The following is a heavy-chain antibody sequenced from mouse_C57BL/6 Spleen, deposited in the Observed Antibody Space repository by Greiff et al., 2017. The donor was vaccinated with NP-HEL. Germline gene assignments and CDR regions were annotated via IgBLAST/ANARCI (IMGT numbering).Heavy chain of an antibody. D-gene: IGHD6-1*01. CDR2: IYPGDGAT. CDR1: GYAFSSYW. V-gene: IGHV1-80*01. CDR3: ARQPLSYFDY. Sequence: QVHVKQSGAELVKPGASVKISCKASGYAFSSYWMNWVKQRPGKGLEWIGQIYPGDGATNYNGKFKGKATLTADKSSSTAYMQLSSLTSEDSAVYLSARQPLSYFDYWGQGTTLTVSS. J-gene: IGHJ2*01.